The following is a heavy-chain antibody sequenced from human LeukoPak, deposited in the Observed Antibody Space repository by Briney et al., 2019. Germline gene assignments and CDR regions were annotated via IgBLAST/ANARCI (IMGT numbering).Heavy chain of an antibody. CDR2: IKQEGSEK. Sequence: GGSLRLSCAASGFSFGSYWMSWVRQAPGKGLEWVANIKQEGSEKFYVDSVKGRFTISRDNAKNSLYLQMNSLRAEDTAVYYCAREKYQLLFRAFDIWGQGTMVTVSS. CDR3: AREKYQLLFRAFDI. D-gene: IGHD2-2*01. CDR1: GFSFGSYW. J-gene: IGHJ3*02. V-gene: IGHV3-7*01.